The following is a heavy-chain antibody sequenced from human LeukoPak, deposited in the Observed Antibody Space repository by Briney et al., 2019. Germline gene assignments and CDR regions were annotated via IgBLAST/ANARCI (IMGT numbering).Heavy chain of an antibody. D-gene: IGHD2-8*01. CDR3: AKDFCTNGVCYLNN. CDR1: GFTFSSYA. Sequence: TGGSLRLSCAASGFTFSSYAMNWVRQAPGKGLEWVSGISGSGGSTYYADSVKGRFTISRDNSKNTLYLQMNSLRTEDTAAYYCAKDFCTNGVCYLNNWGQGTLVTVSS. CDR2: ISGSGGST. V-gene: IGHV3-23*01. J-gene: IGHJ4*02.